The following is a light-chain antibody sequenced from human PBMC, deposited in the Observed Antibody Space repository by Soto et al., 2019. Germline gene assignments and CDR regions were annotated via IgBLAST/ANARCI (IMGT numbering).Light chain of an antibody. Sequence: QTVVTQEACLSVSPGGTVTLTCGSTSGSVSSRYYPSWYRQDPGQTPRTLIYSGDIRSSGVPDRFSGSILGSKAALTITGAQADDESVYYCVLYMKGDIRVFGGGTKVTVL. V-gene: IGLV8-61*01. J-gene: IGLJ2*01. CDR2: SGD. CDR3: VLYMKGDIRV. CDR1: SGSVSSRYY.